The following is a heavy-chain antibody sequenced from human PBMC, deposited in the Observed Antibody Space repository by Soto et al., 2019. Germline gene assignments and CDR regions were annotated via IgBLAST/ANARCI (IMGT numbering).Heavy chain of an antibody. CDR3: AREALDYYDRSGYHYEAPWNWFDP. D-gene: IGHD3-22*01. V-gene: IGHV3-53*01. J-gene: IGHJ5*02. CDR1: GFTVSSNY. CDR2: IYSGGST. Sequence: GGSLRLSCAASGFTVSSNYMSWVRQAPGKGLEWVSVIYSGGSTYYADSVKGRFTISRDNSKNTLYLQMNSLRAEDTAVYYCAREALDYYDRSGYHYEAPWNWFDPWGQGTLVTVSS.